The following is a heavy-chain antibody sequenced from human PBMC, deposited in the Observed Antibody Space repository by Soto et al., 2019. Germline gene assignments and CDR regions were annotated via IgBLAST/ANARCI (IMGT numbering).Heavy chain of an antibody. Sequence: GGSLRLSCAASGFTFSSYAMSWVRQAPGKGLEWVSAISGSGGSTYYADSVKGRFTISRDNSKNTLYLQMNSLRAEDTAVYYCARDVEMATSARAFDYWGQGTLVTVSS. J-gene: IGHJ4*02. CDR1: GFTFSSYA. CDR3: ARDVEMATSARAFDY. CDR2: ISGSGGST. D-gene: IGHD5-12*01. V-gene: IGHV3-23*01.